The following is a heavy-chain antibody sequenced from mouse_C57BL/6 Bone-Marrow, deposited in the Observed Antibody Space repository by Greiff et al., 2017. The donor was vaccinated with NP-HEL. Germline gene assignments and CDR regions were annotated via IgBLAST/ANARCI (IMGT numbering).Heavy chain of an antibody. CDR1: GYTFTDYE. D-gene: IGHD1-1*01. CDR2: IDPETGGT. V-gene: IGHV1-15*01. CDR3: TRAYGSSYVGYYFDY. J-gene: IGHJ2*01. Sequence: VQLQQSGAELVRPGASVTLSCKASGYTFTDYEMHWVKQTPVHGLEWIGAIDPETGGTAYNQKFKGKAILTADKSSSTAYMELRILTSEDSAVYYCTRAYGSSYVGYYFDYWGQGTTLTVSS.